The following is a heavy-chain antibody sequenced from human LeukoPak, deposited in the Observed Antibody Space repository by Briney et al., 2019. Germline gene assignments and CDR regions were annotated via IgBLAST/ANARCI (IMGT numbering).Heavy chain of an antibody. CDR2: ISYSGST. D-gene: IGHD6-19*01. Sequence: SETLSLTCTVSGGSISSYYWSWIGQPPGKGLEWIAYISYSGSTKYNPSLQNRVTISIDTSKDQFSLKLSTVTAADTAVYWAVAGSIRPFDYWGQGTLVTVSS. CDR3: VAGSIRPFDY. J-gene: IGHJ4*02. CDR1: GGSISSYY. V-gene: IGHV4-59*01.